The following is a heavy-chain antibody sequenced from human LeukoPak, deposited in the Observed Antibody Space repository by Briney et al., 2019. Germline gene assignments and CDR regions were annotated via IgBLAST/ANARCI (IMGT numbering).Heavy chain of an antibody. V-gene: IGHV5-51*01. CDR2: IYPGDSDT. CDR3: ARRDCSSTSCWGIDY. CDR1: GCIFTSYW. Sequence: GGSPKISWKGSGCIFTSYWIGWVRRMPGKGLEGRGIIYPGDSDTRYSPSFQGQVTMSADKSISTDYLQWSSLKASDTAMYYCARRDCSSTSCWGIDYWGQGALVSVSS. J-gene: IGHJ4*02. D-gene: IGHD2-2*01.